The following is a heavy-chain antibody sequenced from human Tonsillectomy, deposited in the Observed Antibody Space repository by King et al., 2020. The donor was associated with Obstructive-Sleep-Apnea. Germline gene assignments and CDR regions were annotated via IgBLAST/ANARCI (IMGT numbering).Heavy chain of an antibody. Sequence: VQLQESGPGLVKPSETLSLTCTVSGGSISGYYWSWIRQPPGKGLEWIAYIYYSGSTNYNPSLKSRVTISVDRAKNQFSLKLNSVTAADTAVNYCARMRTATEPFDYWGQGTLVTVSS. CDR1: GGSISGYY. CDR2: IYYSGST. J-gene: IGHJ4*02. V-gene: IGHV4-59*08. CDR3: ARMRTATEPFDY. D-gene: IGHD1-14*01.